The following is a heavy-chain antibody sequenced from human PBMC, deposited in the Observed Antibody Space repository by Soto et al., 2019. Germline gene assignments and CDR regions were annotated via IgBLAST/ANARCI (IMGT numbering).Heavy chain of an antibody. CDR2: ISYDGSNK. CDR1: GFTFSSHG. Sequence: QVQLVESGGGVVQPGRSLRLSCAASGFTFSSHGMHWVRQAPGKGLEWVAVISYDGSNKYHADSVKGRFTISRDNSKNTLYLQMNSLSAEDTAVYYCAKDPVAISTSFPGVWGQGTTVTVSS. CDR3: AKDPVAISTSFPGV. D-gene: IGHD2-2*01. J-gene: IGHJ6*02. V-gene: IGHV3-30*18.